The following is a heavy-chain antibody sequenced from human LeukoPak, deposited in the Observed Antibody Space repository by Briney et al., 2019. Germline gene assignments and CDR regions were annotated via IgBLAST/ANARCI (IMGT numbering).Heavy chain of an antibody. Sequence: SETLSLTCAVHGGSFSGYYWSWIRQPPGKGLEWIGEINHSGSTNYNPSLKSRATISVDTSKNQFSLKLSSVTAADTAVYYCARGLAHRGYGSGSYYNKWGQGTLVTVSS. CDR2: INHSGST. CDR1: GGSFSGYY. V-gene: IGHV4-34*01. D-gene: IGHD3-10*01. CDR3: ARGLAHRGYGSGSYYNK. J-gene: IGHJ4*02.